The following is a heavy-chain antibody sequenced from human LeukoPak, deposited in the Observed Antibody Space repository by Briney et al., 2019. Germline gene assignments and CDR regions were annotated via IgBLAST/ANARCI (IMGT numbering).Heavy chain of an antibody. V-gene: IGHV4-31*03. D-gene: IGHD5-12*01. CDR3: ARRGRAAGKYGGYEYWYFDY. J-gene: IGHJ4*02. Sequence: SETLSLTCTVSCGSISSGGYYWSWIRQHPGKGLEWIGCIYYSGSTYYNPSLKSRVTISVDTSKNRFSLKLSSVTAEETAVYYCARRGRAAGKYGGYEYWYFDYWGQGTLVTVSS. CDR2: IYYSGST. CDR1: CGSISSGGYY.